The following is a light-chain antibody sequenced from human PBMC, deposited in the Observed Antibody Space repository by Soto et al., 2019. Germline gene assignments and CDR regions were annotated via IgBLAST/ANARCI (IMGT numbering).Light chain of an antibody. J-gene: IGKJ1*01. CDR1: QSVTTSY. CDR3: QHYGSSPR. V-gene: IGKV3-20*01. CDR2: GAS. Sequence: EIVLTQSPGTLSLSPGERATLSCRASQSVTTSYLAWYQRKPGQAPRLLIYGASSRATGIPIRFSGSGSGTDFTLTISRLEPEDCAVYYCQHYGSSPRFGQGTKVEIK.